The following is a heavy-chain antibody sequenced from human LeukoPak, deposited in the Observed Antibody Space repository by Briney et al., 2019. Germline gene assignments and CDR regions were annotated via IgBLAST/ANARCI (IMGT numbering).Heavy chain of an antibody. CDR3: ARRVPYYYGSGSYWRFDP. V-gene: IGHV4-34*01. J-gene: IGHJ5*02. CDR1: GGSFSGYY. Sequence: SETLSLTCAVYGGSFSGYYWSWIRQPPGKGLEWIGEINHRGNTNYNPSLKSRVTISVDTSKNQFSVNMSSVIAADTAVYYCARRVPYYYGSGSYWRFDPWGQGTLVTVSS. CDR2: INHRGNT. D-gene: IGHD3-10*01.